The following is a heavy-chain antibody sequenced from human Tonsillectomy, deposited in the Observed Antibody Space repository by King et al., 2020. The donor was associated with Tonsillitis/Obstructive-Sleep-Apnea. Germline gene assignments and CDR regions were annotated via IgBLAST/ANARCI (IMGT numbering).Heavy chain of an antibody. CDR3: ASYGGGDCGSEYFQH. CDR2: ISYDGSNK. CDR1: GFTFSSDA. Sequence: VQLVESGGGVVQPERSLRLSCAASGFTFSSDAMHWVRHAPGKGLEWVAVISYDGSNKYYADSVKGRFTISRDNSKNTLYLQMNSLRAEDTAVYYCASYGGGDCGSEYFQHWGQGTLVTVSS. D-gene: IGHD2-21*02. V-gene: IGHV3-30*04. J-gene: IGHJ1*01.